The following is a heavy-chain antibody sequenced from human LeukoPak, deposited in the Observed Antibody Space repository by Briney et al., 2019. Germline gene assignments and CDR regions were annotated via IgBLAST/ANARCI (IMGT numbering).Heavy chain of an antibody. CDR2: INHIGST. Sequence: SETLSLTCAVYGGSFSGYYWSWLRQPPGKGLEWIGEINHIGSTNYNPSLKSRVTLPVDTSKNQFSLKLSSVTAADTAVYYWARGLHNGYNYPFDYWGQGTLVTVSS. V-gene: IGHV4-34*01. CDR1: GGSFSGYY. CDR3: ARGLHNGYNYPFDY. D-gene: IGHD5-24*01. J-gene: IGHJ4*02.